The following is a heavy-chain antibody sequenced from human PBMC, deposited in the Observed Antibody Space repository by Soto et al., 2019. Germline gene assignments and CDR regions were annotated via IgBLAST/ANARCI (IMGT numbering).Heavy chain of an antibody. CDR2: IYHSGST. J-gene: IGHJ4*02. Sequence: QVQLQESGPGLVKPSGTLSLTCAVSGGSISSNNWWSWVRQPPGKGLEWIGEIYHSGSTNYNPSLEGRVTILVDKSKNKFSLNLSSVTAADTAVYYCARRTDYYASSGTFDYWGQGTLVTVSS. V-gene: IGHV4-4*02. D-gene: IGHD3-22*01. CDR3: ARRTDYYASSGTFDY. CDR1: GGSISSNNW.